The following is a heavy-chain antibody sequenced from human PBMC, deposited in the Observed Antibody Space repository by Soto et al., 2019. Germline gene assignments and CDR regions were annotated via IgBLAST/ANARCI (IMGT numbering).Heavy chain of an antibody. CDR1: GFTFSSDG. CDR2: IWYDGSNK. CDR3: ARDRRVYSSGWYYFDY. Sequence: GGSLRLSCAASGFTFSSDGMHWVRQAPGKGLEWVAVIWYDGSNKYYADSVKGRFTISRDNSKNTLYLQMNSLRAEDTAVYYCARDRRVYSSGWYYFDYWGQGTLVTVSS. V-gene: IGHV3-33*01. D-gene: IGHD6-19*01. J-gene: IGHJ4*02.